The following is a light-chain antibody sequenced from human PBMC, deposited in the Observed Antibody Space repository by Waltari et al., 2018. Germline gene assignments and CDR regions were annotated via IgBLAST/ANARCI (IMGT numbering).Light chain of an antibody. CDR2: AAS. V-gene: IGKV1-39*01. Sequence: DIQMTQSPSSLSASVGDRVTLTCRASQSISSYLSWYEQKPGRAPKLWIYAASSWESGVPSRFSGSGSGRDFTLIISSLQPEDFATYSCQQSYSQTRTFGQGTKVEI. CDR3: QQSYSQTRT. CDR1: QSISSY. J-gene: IGKJ1*01.